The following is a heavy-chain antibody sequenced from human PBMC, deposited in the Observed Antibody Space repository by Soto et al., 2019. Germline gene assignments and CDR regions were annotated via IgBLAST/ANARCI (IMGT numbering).Heavy chain of an antibody. Sequence: QVQLVQSGAEVKKPGASVKVSCKASGYTFTSYAMHWVRQAPGQRLEWMGWSNAGNGNTKYSQKFQGRVTITRDTSASTAYMELSSLRSEDTAVYYCATVGIAAAIFDYWGQGTLVTVSS. D-gene: IGHD6-13*01. J-gene: IGHJ4*02. CDR3: ATVGIAAAIFDY. CDR2: SNAGNGNT. CDR1: GYTFTSYA. V-gene: IGHV1-3*01.